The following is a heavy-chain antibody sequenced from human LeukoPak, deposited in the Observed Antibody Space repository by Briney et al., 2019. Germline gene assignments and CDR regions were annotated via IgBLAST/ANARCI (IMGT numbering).Heavy chain of an antibody. J-gene: IGHJ4*02. Sequence: SETLSLTCIVSGASLSSYYWSWIRQPPGKGLEWIGYIFYSGSTLYNPTLQSRVTISVDTSKNQFSLKLTSVTAADTAVYYCASGPYPAAFTDHQFDYWGQGTLVTVSS. D-gene: IGHD6-25*01. CDR3: ASGPYPAAFTDHQFDY. CDR1: GASLSSYY. V-gene: IGHV4-59*01. CDR2: IFYSGST.